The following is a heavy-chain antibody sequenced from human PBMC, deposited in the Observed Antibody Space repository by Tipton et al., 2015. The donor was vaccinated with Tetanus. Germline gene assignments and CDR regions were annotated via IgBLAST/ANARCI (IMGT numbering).Heavy chain of an antibody. Sequence: TLSLTCAVYGASFSDYYWTWIRQPPGKGLEWIGEINHSGNTNYNPSLKSRVTISVDTPKNQFSLKLSSVTAADTAMYYCARVTGSYRYFLDYWGQGTLVTVSS. CDR1: GASFSDYY. J-gene: IGHJ4*02. V-gene: IGHV4-34*01. CDR3: ARVTGSYRYFLDY. CDR2: INHSGNT. D-gene: IGHD3-16*02.